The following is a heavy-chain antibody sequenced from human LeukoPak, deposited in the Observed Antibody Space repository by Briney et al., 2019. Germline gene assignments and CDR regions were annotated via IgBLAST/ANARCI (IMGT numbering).Heavy chain of an antibody. V-gene: IGHV3-7*04. Sequence: QPGGSLRLSCEASGFIFNSYYMSWVRQAPGKGLEWVANISEDGSAGYYVDAVQGRFTISRDNAKNSLYLQMNSLRAEDTAVYYCARSWYSLDSWGQGTLVTASS. CDR2: ISEDGSAG. CDR3: ARSWYSLDS. CDR1: GFIFNSYY. J-gene: IGHJ4*02. D-gene: IGHD6-13*01.